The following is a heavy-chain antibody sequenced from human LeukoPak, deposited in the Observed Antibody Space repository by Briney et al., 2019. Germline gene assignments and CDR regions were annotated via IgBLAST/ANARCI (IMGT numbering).Heavy chain of an antibody. CDR1: GFTFSSYA. CDR2: ISGSGGST. J-gene: IGHJ4*02. D-gene: IGHD3-10*01. V-gene: IGHV3-23*01. CDR3: AKDVLGWLGELANYFDY. Sequence: GGSLRLSCAASGFTFSSYAMSWVRQAPGKGLEWVSAISGSGGSTYYADSVKGRFTISRDNSKNTLYLQMNSLRAGDTAVYYCAKDVLGWLGELANYFDYWGQGTLVTVSS.